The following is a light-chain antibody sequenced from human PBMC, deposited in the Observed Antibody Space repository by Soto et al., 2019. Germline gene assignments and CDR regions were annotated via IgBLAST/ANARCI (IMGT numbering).Light chain of an antibody. V-gene: IGKV1-39*01. CDR3: QQSYSTPPT. Sequence: DIQSTQSPASLSASVGDRVTITGRASQSISSYLNWYQQKPGKAPKLLIYAASSLQSGVPSRFSGSGSGTDFTLTISSLQPEDFATYYCQQSYSTPPTFGQGTKVDI. CDR2: AAS. J-gene: IGKJ1*01. CDR1: QSISSY.